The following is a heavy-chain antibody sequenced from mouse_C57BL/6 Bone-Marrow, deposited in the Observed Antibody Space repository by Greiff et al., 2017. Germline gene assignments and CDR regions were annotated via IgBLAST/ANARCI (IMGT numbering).Heavy chain of an antibody. CDR3: ARRPTIVTTRYYFDY. V-gene: IGHV1-69*01. CDR2: IDPSDSYT. D-gene: IGHD2-5*01. CDR1: GYTFTSYW. J-gene: IGHJ2*01. Sequence: QVQLQQSGAELVMPGASVKLSCKASGYTFTSYWMHWVKQRPGQGLEWIGEIDPSDSYTNYNQKFKGKSTLTVDKSSSTAYMQLSSLTSEDSAVYYCARRPTIVTTRYYFDYWGQGTTLTVSS.